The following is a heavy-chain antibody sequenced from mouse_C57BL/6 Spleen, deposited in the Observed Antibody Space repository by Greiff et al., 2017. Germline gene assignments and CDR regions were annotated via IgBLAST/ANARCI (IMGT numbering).Heavy chain of an antibody. J-gene: IGHJ2*01. V-gene: IGHV5-4*01. CDR3: ARTDYYGSSLYYFDY. D-gene: IGHD1-1*01. CDR1: GFTFSSYA. Sequence: EVQGVESGGGLVKPGGSLKLSCAASGFTFSSYAMSWVRQTPEKRLEWVATISDGGSYTYYPDNVKGRFTISRDNAKNNLYLQMSHLKSEDTAMYYCARTDYYGSSLYYFDYWGQGTTLTVSS. CDR2: ISDGGSYT.